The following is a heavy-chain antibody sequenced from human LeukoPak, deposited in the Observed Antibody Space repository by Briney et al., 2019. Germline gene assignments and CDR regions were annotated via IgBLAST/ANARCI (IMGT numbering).Heavy chain of an antibody. V-gene: IGHV3-66*02. CDR2: IYSGGST. CDR3: ASSTYYDFWSGPPNWFDP. Sequence: GGSLRLSCAASGFTVSSNYMSWVRQAPGKGLEWVSVIYSGGSTYYADSVKGRFTISRDNSKNTLYLQMNSLRAEDTAVYYCASSTYYDFWSGPPNWFDPWRQGTLVTVSS. J-gene: IGHJ5*02. CDR1: GFTVSSNY. D-gene: IGHD3-3*01.